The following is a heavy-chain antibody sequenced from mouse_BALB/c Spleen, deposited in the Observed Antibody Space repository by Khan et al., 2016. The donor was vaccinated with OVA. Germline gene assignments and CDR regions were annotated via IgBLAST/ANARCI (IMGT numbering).Heavy chain of an antibody. D-gene: IGHD4-1*01. CDR2: KTYTGST. Sequence: EVQLQESGPGLVKPSQSLSLTCTVTGYSITSDYAWNWIRQFPGNKLEWMGYKTYTGSTSYRPSLNSRISITRDTSKNTFFLQLHSWTTEDTATYYCAMGRTYWGQGTLVTVSA. CDR3: AMGRTY. J-gene: IGHJ3*01. CDR1: GYSITSDYA. V-gene: IGHV3-2*02.